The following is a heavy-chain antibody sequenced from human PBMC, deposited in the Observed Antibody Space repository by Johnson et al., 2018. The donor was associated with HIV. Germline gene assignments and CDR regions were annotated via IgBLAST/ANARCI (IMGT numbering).Heavy chain of an antibody. V-gene: IGHV3-13*01. J-gene: IGHJ3*02. CDR3: ARVTSPVTTARYGAFDI. Sequence: VLLVESGGGLVQPGGSLRLSCAASGFIFRSYDMHWVRQTAGKGLEWVSAIGKVSDTYYSDSVKGRFTISRDNATKFLYLQINSLRAEDTAVYYCARVTSPVTTARYGAFDIWGQGTMVTVSS. CDR2: IGKVSDT. D-gene: IGHD4-17*01. CDR1: GFIFRSYD.